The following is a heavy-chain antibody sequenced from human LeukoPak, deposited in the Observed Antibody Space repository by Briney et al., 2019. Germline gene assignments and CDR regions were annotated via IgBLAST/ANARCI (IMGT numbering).Heavy chain of an antibody. CDR3: ARDFRNTGFDY. D-gene: IGHD4-17*01. CDR2: ICSDSRII. Sequence: GGSLRLSCVVSEFPFGKFCMSWFRQAPGKGLEWISYICSDSRIIHYADSVKGRFTISRDNGKNSLYLQMNSLRAEDTAVYYCARDFRNTGFDYWGQGTLVAVSS. CDR1: EFPFGKFC. J-gene: IGHJ4*02. V-gene: IGHV3-11*01.